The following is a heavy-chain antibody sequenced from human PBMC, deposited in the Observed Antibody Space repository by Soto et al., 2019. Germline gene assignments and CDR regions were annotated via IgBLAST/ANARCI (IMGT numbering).Heavy chain of an antibody. V-gene: IGHV4-30-2*06. CDR3: ARGGGYDSFDF. D-gene: IGHD2-15*01. J-gene: IGHJ4*02. CDR1: GGTTGDRGDC. CDR2: ISYXEXX. Sequence: SQPMSVRNSVAGGTTGDRGDCWSLIRQSPGKXLEXXGXISYXEXXXXXXSFKSRLSLSIDRTRNQFSMSLSSMTDADKAVYYCARGGGYDSFDFWGQGIQVTVS.